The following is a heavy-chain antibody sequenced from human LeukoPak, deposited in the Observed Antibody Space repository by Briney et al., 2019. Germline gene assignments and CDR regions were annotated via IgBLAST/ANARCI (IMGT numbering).Heavy chain of an antibody. CDR1: GGSISSYY. D-gene: IGHD3-22*01. V-gene: IGHV4-59*08. Sequence: SETLSLTCTVSGGSISSYYWSWIRQPPGKGLEWIGYIYYSGSTNYNPSLKSRVTISVDTSKNQFSLKLSSVTAADTAVYYCARRQHYYDRSGSFDYWGQGTLVTVSS. J-gene: IGHJ4*02. CDR3: ARRQHYYDRSGSFDY. CDR2: IYYSGST.